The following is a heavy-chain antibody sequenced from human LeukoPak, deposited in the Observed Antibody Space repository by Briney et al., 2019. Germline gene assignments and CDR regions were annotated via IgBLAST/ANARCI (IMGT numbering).Heavy chain of an antibody. CDR3: ARLYDGSAYHADHFDY. D-gene: IGHD3-22*01. CDR2: ISSSGSTI. CDR1: GFTFSSYT. J-gene: IGHJ4*02. V-gene: IGHV3-48*04. Sequence: GGSLRLSCAASGFTFSSYTINWVRRAPGKGLEWVSYISSSGSTIYYADSVKGRFTISRDNAKNSLYLQMNSLRAEDTAVYYCARLYDGSAYHADHFDYWGQGTLVIVSS.